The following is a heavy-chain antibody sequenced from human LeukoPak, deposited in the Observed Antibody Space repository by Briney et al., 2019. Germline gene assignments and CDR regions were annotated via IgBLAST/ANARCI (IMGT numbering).Heavy chain of an antibody. CDR2: ITSSSSII. Sequence: GGSLRLSCAASGFTFSNYNMNWVRQAPGKGLEWVSYITSSSSIIYYADSVKGRFTISRDNAKNSLYLQMNSLRAEDTAVYYCAREYYYDSSGYHDAFDTWGQGTMVTVSS. CDR3: AREYYYDSSGYHDAFDT. V-gene: IGHV3-48*04. J-gene: IGHJ3*02. D-gene: IGHD3-22*01. CDR1: GFTFSNYN.